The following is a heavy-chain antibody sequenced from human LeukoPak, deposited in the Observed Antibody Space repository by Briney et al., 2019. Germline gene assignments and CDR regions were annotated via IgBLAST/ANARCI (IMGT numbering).Heavy chain of an antibody. CDR2: ISSSSSYT. Sequence: GGSLRLSCAASGFTFSDYYMSWIRQAPGKGLEWVSYISSSSSYTNYADSVKGRFTISRDNAKNSLYLQMNSLRAEDTAVYYCARDWGIAVERTEGLDYWGQGILVTVSS. V-gene: IGHV3-11*05. CDR1: GFTFSDYY. J-gene: IGHJ4*02. CDR3: ARDWGIAVERTEGLDY. D-gene: IGHD6-19*01.